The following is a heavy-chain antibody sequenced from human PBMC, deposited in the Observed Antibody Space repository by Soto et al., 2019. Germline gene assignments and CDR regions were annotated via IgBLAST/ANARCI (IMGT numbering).Heavy chain of an antibody. CDR1: GYTFTGYY. CDR2: INPNSGGT. Sequence: ASVKVSCKASGYTFTGYYMHWVRQAPGQGLEWMGWINPNSGGTNYAQKFQGWVTMTRDTSISTAYMELSSLRSEDTAVYYCARDRGYGGNPKYYFDFWAQRTLVTVSS. D-gene: IGHD5-18*01. V-gene: IGHV1-2*04. J-gene: IGHJ4*02. CDR3: ARDRGYGGNPKYYFDF.